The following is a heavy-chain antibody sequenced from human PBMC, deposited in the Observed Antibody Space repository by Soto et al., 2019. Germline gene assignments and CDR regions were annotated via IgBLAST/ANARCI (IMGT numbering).Heavy chain of an antibody. Sequence: GGSLRLSCAASGFTFSSYSINWVRQAPGKGLEWVSYISSSSSTIYYADSVKGRFTISRDNAKNSLYLQMNSLKTEDTAVYYCTTGLGSSDHDYWGQGTLVTVSS. CDR1: GFTFSSYS. CDR2: ISSSSSTI. CDR3: TTGLGSSDHDY. J-gene: IGHJ4*02. V-gene: IGHV3-48*01. D-gene: IGHD3-22*01.